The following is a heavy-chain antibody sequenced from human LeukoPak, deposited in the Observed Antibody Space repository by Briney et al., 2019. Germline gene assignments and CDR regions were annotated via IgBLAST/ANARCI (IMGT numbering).Heavy chain of an antibody. V-gene: IGHV4-34*01. Sequence: KSSETLSLTCAVYGGSFSGYYWSWIRQPPGKGLEWIGEINHSGSTNYNPSLKSRVTISVDTSKNQFSLKLSSVTAVDTAVYYCARIRRSPMGVVRQIMDVRGQGTTVTVSS. J-gene: IGHJ6*02. CDR1: GGSFSGYY. CDR2: INHSGST. D-gene: IGHD2-15*01. CDR3: ARIRRSPMGVVRQIMDV.